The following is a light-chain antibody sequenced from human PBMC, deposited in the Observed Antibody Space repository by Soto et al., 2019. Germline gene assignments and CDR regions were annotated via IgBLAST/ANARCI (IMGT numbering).Light chain of an antibody. CDR1: SSDVGGYNY. J-gene: IGLJ2*01. Sequence: QSALTQPPSASGSPGQSVTISWTGTSSDVGGYNYVSWYQQHPGKAPKLMIYEVSKRPSGVPDRFSGSKSGNTASLTVSGLHAEDEADYYCSSYAGSNNFVVFGGGTKLTDL. V-gene: IGLV2-8*01. CDR2: EVS. CDR3: SSYAGSNNFVV.